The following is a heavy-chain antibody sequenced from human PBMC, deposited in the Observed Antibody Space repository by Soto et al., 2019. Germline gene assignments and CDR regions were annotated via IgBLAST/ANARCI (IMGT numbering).Heavy chain of an antibody. CDR3: ARDEYDFWSGYPTPTYYYYGMDV. J-gene: IGHJ6*02. Sequence: GGSLRLSCAASGFTFSSYSMNWVRQAPGKGLEWVSSISSSSSYIYYADSVKGRFTISRDNAKNSLYLQMNSLRAEDTAVYYCARDEYDFWSGYPTPTYYYYGMDVWGQGTTVTVS. CDR1: GFTFSSYS. V-gene: IGHV3-21*01. CDR2: ISSSSSYI. D-gene: IGHD3-3*01.